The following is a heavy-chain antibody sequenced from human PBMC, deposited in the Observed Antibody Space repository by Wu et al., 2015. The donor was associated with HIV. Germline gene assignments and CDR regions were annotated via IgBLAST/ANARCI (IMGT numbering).Heavy chain of an antibody. D-gene: IGHD6-13*01. Sequence: QVQLVQSGAEVKKPGSSVKVSCMASGGTFTNYAISWVRQAPGQGLEWMGGIIPIFGTANYAQKFQGRVTITTDESTSTAYMELSSLRSEDTAVYYCARFDVAAAGTLDAFDIWGQGTMVTVSS. J-gene: IGHJ3*02. V-gene: IGHV1-69*05. CDR3: ARFDVAAAGTLDAFDI. CDR2: IIPIFGTA. CDR1: GGTFTNYA.